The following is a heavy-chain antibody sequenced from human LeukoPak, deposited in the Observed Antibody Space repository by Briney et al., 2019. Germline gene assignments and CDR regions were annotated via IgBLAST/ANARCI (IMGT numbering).Heavy chain of an antibody. D-gene: IGHD2-2*01. CDR2: INPNSGGT. V-gene: IGHV1-2*02. CDR1: GYTFTGYY. Sequence: ASVKVSCKASGYTFTGYYMHWVRQAPGQGLEWMGWINPNSGGTNYAQKFQGRVTMTRDTSISTAYMELSRLRSDDTAVYYCAREGHYCSSTSCYSPFDPWGQGTLVTVSS. J-gene: IGHJ5*02. CDR3: AREGHYCSSTSCYSPFDP.